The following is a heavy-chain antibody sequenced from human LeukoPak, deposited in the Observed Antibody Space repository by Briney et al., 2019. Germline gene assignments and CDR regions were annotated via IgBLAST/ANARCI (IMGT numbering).Heavy chain of an antibody. CDR1: GFTFSHSG. J-gene: IGHJ4*02. CDR3: AKDVETIIPYYFDY. D-gene: IGHD3-10*01. Sequence: PGRSLRLSCAASGFTFSHSGIHWVRQAPGKGLEWVASISYDGSKEYYAESVKGRFTISRDNSKNRLYLQMNSLRAEDTAFYFCAKDVETIIPYYFDYWGQGTQVTVSS. V-gene: IGHV3-30*18. CDR2: ISYDGSKE.